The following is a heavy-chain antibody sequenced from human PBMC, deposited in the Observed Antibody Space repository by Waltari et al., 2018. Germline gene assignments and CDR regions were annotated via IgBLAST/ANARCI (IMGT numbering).Heavy chain of an antibody. Sequence: QVQLVQSGAEVKKPGASVKVSCKASGYTFTSYGINWVRQAPGQGLEWMGGISAYNGYTNYAQKVQGRVTMTTDTSTSTAYMELRSLRSDDTAVYYCARVGDDFWSGYFDYWGQGTLVTVSS. D-gene: IGHD3-3*01. J-gene: IGHJ4*02. CDR2: ISAYNGYT. V-gene: IGHV1-18*04. CDR3: ARVGDDFWSGYFDY. CDR1: GYTFTSYG.